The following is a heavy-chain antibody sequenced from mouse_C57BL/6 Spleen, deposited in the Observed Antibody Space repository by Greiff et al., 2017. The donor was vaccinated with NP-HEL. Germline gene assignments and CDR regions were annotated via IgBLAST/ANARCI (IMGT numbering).Heavy chain of an antibody. V-gene: IGHV1-53*01. D-gene: IGHD1-1*01. CDR3: ARHYYGSRGGYFDV. CDR1: GYTFTSYW. Sequence: QVQLQQPGTELVKPGASVKLSCKASGYTFTSYWMPWVKQRPGQGLEWIGNINPSNGGTNYNEKFKSKATLTVDKSTSTAYMQLSSLTSEVSAVYYCARHYYGSRGGYFDVWGTGTTVTVAS. CDR2: INPSNGGT. J-gene: IGHJ1*03.